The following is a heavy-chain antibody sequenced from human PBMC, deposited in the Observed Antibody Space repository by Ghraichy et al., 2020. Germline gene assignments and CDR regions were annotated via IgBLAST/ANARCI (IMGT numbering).Heavy chain of an antibody. CDR2: ISGSGGST. J-gene: IGHJ4*02. Sequence: GGSLRLSCAASGFTFSSYAMSWVRQAPGKGLEWVSAISGSGGSTYYADSVNGRFTSSRDNSKNTLYMQMNSLRAVDTAVYYCAKSRYSSGWGQGTLVTVSS. CDR1: GFTFSSYA. V-gene: IGHV3-23*01. D-gene: IGHD6-19*01. CDR3: AKSRYSSG.